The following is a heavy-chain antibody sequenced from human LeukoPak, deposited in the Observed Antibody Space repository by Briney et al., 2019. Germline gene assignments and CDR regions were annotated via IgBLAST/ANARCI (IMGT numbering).Heavy chain of an antibody. V-gene: IGHV4-39*01. CDR3: ARVAAGIGFFQH. CDR1: GGSISSSSYY. Sequence: SETLSLTCTVSGGSISSSSYYWGWIRQPPGKGLEWIGSIYYSGSTYYNPSLKSRVTISVDTSKNQFSLKLSSVTAADTAVYYCARVAAGIGFFQHWGQGTLVTVSS. D-gene: IGHD6-13*01. J-gene: IGHJ1*01. CDR2: IYYSGST.